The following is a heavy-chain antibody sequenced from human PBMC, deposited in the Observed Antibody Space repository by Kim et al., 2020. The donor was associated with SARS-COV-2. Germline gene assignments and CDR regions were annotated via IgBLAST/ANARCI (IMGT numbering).Heavy chain of an antibody. J-gene: IGHJ4*02. CDR3: ARDFGSSGYYRLRSFDY. D-gene: IGHD3-22*01. V-gene: IGHV3-48*04. CDR1: GFTFSSYS. Sequence: GGSLRLSCAASGFTFSSYSMNWVRQAPGKGLEWVSYISSSSSTIYYADSVKGRFTISRDNAKNSLYLQMNSLRAEDTAVYYCARDFGSSGYYRLRSFDYWGQGTLVTVSS. CDR2: ISSSSSTI.